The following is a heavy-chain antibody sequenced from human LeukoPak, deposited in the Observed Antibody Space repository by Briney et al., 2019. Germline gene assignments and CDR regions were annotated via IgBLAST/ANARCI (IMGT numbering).Heavy chain of an antibody. CDR2: IRSKANSYAT. D-gene: IGHD6-13*01. J-gene: IGHJ4*02. CDR1: GFTFSGSA. Sequence: GGSLRLSCAASGFTFSGSAMHWVRQASGEGLEWVGRIRSKANSYATAYAASVKGRFTISRADSKNTAYLQMNSLKTEDTALYYCTTRNLYSSSWYLDYWGQGTLVTVSS. V-gene: IGHV3-73*01. CDR3: TTRNLYSSSWYLDY.